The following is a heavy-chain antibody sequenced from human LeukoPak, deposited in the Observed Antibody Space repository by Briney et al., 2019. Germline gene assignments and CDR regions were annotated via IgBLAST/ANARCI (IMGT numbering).Heavy chain of an antibody. CDR3: AKAHCSSTRCSLADN. CDR2: IWGSGGTT. CDR1: GFTFTRNA. J-gene: IGHJ4*02. D-gene: IGHD2-2*01. V-gene: IGHV3-23*01. Sequence: GGSLRLSCAASGFTFTRNAMAWVRQAPGKGLEWVSAIWGSGGTTFYADSVKGRVTISRDHSQNTLYLQTNSLRAEDTAVYYCAKAHCSSTRCSLADNWGQGTRVTVSS.